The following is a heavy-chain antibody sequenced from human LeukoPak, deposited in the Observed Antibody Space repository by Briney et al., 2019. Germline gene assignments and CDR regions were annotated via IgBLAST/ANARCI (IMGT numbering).Heavy chain of an antibody. Sequence: GSSVKVSCKASGGTFISYAISWVRQAPGQGLEWMGRIIPILGIANYAQKFQGRVTITADKSTSTAYMELSSLRSEDTAVYYCAMGVDTAMVTILDYWGQGTLVTVSS. J-gene: IGHJ4*02. CDR2: IIPILGIA. CDR3: AMGVDTAMVTILDY. CDR1: GGTFISYA. V-gene: IGHV1-69*04. D-gene: IGHD5-18*01.